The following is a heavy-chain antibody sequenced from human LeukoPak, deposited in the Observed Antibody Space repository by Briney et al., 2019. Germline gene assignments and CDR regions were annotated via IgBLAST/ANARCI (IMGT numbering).Heavy chain of an antibody. Sequence: GGSLRLSCVASGFTLRSYVMNWVRQTPGKGLEWVSSISGSGDSTFYADSVKGRFTISRDNSKNTLYLQMNSLRAEDTAVYYCAKPYYGSGLTYFDYWGQGTLVTVSS. CDR2: ISGSGDST. CDR1: GFTLRSYV. J-gene: IGHJ4*02. D-gene: IGHD3-10*01. V-gene: IGHV3-23*01. CDR3: AKPYYGSGLTYFDY.